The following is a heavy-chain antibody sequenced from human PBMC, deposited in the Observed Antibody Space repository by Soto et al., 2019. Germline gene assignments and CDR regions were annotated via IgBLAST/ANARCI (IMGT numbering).Heavy chain of an antibody. CDR1: GGTFSSYT. D-gene: IGHD3-10*01. CDR3: ARFRGSYGMDV. V-gene: IGHV1-69*02. CDR2: IIPILGIA. J-gene: IGHJ6*02. Sequence: QVQLVQSGAEVKKPGSSVKVSCKASGGTFSSYTISWVRQAPGQGLEWMGRIIPILGIANYAQKFQGRVTITADKSTRTADMELSSLRSEDTAVYYCARFRGSYGMDVWGQGTTATVSS.